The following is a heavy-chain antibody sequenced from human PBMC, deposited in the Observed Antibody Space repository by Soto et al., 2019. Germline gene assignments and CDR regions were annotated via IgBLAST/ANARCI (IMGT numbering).Heavy chain of an antibody. D-gene: IGHD1-1*01. J-gene: IGHJ4*02. CDR2: VYYNGIT. CDR3: TGANWYYEY. Sequence: SETLSLTCSVSGGSISTSRSYWAWIRQPPGKGLEWLGNVYYNGITFYNPSLGSRVTMSVDTSKNQLPLNLSSLTAADTAIYCCTGANWYYEYWGQGTLATVSS. CDR1: GGSISTSRSY. V-gene: IGHV4-39*06.